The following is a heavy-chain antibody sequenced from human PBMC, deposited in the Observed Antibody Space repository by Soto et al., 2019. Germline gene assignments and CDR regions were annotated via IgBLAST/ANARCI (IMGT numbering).Heavy chain of an antibody. D-gene: IGHD2-21*01. CDR2: ISSSSSYI. Sequence: GGSLRLSCAASGFTFSSYSMNWVRQAPGKGLEWVSSISSSSSYIYYADSVKGRFTISRDNAKNSLYLQMNSLRAEDTAVYYCARGAEFGGYSPTWYFDLWGRGTLVTVSS. CDR3: ARGAEFGGYSPTWYFDL. CDR1: GFTFSSYS. V-gene: IGHV3-21*01. J-gene: IGHJ2*01.